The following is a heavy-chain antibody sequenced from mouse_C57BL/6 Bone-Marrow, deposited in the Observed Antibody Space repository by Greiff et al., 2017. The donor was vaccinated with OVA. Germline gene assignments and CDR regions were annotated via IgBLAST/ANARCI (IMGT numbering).Heavy chain of an antibody. Sequence: EVQLQQSGPELVKPGASVKISCKASGYTFTDYYMNWVKQSHGKSLEWIGDINPNNGGTSYNQKFKGKATLTVDKSSSTAYMELRSLTSEDSAVYYCARYYGNYVSRWYFDVWGTGTTVTVSS. CDR2: INPNNGGT. D-gene: IGHD2-1*01. CDR3: ARYYGNYVSRWYFDV. CDR1: GYTFTDYY. J-gene: IGHJ1*03. V-gene: IGHV1-26*01.